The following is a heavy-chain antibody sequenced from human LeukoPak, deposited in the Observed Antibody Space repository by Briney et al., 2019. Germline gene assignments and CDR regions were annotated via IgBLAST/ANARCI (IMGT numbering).Heavy chain of an antibody. CDR2: IYPGDSDT. CDR3: ASLVGATRRPHAFDI. D-gene: IGHD1-26*01. J-gene: IGHJ3*02. CDR1: GYSFTSYW. Sequence: HGESLKISCKGSGYSFTSYWIGWVRQMPGKGLEWMGIIYPGDSDTRYSPSFQGQVTISADKSISTAYLQWSSLKASDTAMYYCASLVGATRRPHAFDIWGQGTMVTVSS. V-gene: IGHV5-51*01.